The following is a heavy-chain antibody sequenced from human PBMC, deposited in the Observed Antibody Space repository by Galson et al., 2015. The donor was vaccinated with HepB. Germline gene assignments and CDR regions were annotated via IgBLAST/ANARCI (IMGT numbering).Heavy chain of an antibody. V-gene: IGHV3-11*03. CDR3: ASSSFMVTLLNDYYYYGMDV. J-gene: IGHJ6*02. CDR1: GFTFSDYY. CDR2: ISSSSSYT. Sequence: SLRLSCAASGFTFSDYYMSWIRQAPGKGLEWVSYISSSSSYTNYADSVKGRFTISRDNAKNSLYLQMNSLRAEDTAVYYCASSSFMVTLLNDYYYYGMDVWGQGTTVTVSS. D-gene: IGHD3-16*01.